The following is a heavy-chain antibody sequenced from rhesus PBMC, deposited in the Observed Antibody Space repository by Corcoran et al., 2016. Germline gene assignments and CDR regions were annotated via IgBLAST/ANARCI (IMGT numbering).Heavy chain of an antibody. CDR3: TSEYSNYPYGLDS. V-gene: IGHV3S4*01. Sequence: EVQLVESGGGLVQPGGSLRLSCAASGFTFSSYDMNWVRQALGKGLEWVSSISNTGKTIDSADPVKGRFTISRDNAKNSLSLQMNSLKTEDTAVYYCTSEYSNYPYGLDSWGQGVVVTVSS. CDR1: GFTFSSYD. CDR2: ISNTGKTI. D-gene: IGHD4-23*01. J-gene: IGHJ6*01.